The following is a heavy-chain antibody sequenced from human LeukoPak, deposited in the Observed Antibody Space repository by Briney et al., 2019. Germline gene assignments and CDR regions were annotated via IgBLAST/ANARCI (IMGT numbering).Heavy chain of an antibody. CDR1: GGTFSSYA. CDR2: IIPILGIA. D-gene: IGHD6-19*01. V-gene: IGHV1-69*04. J-gene: IGHJ4*02. Sequence: SVQVSCKASGGTFSSYAISWVRQAPGQGLEWMGRIIPILGIANYAQKLQGRVTMTTDTSTSTAYMELRSLRSDDTAVYYCARGVSSSGWPRGYFDYWGQGTLVTVSS. CDR3: ARGVSSSGWPRGYFDY.